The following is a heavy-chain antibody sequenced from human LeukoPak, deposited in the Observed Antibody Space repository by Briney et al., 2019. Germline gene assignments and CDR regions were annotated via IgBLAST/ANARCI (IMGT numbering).Heavy chain of an antibody. Sequence: KPSETLSLTCAVYGGSFSGYYWSWIRQPPGKGLEWIGEINHSGSTNYNPSLKSRVTISVDTSKNQFSLKLSSVTAADTAVYYCARGYCSSTSCYTWGFSGDDYYYYYGMDVWGQGTTVTVSS. D-gene: IGHD2-2*02. J-gene: IGHJ6*02. CDR3: ARGYCSSTSCYTWGFSGDDYYYYYGMDV. V-gene: IGHV4-34*01. CDR1: GGSFSGYY. CDR2: INHSGST.